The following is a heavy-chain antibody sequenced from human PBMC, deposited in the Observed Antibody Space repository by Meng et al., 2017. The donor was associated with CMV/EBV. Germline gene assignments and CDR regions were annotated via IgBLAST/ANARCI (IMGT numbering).Heavy chain of an antibody. CDR3: ARQSYCSSTSCYTDY. J-gene: IGHJ4*02. Sequence: QVSCKGSGYSFTSYWIGWVRQMPGKGLEWMGIIYPGDSDTRYSPSFQGQVTISADKSISTAYLQWSSLKASDTAMYYCARQSYCSSTSCYTDYWGQGTLVTVSS. CDR2: IYPGDSDT. CDR1: GYSFTSYW. V-gene: IGHV5-51*01. D-gene: IGHD2-2*02.